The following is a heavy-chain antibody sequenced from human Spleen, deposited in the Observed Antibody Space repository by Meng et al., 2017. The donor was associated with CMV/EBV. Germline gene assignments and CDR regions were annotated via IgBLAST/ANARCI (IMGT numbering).Heavy chain of an antibody. Sequence: GSISSKTYNWGWIRQPPGKGLEWIGSFYYGGSTYYNPSLKSRVTISVDTSKNHFSLDLTSVTAADTAVYYCASPKAVTGTRVWLDPWGQGILVTVSS. V-gene: IGHV4-39*02. CDR2: FYYGGST. J-gene: IGHJ5*02. CDR3: ASPKAVTGTRVWLDP. D-gene: IGHD6-19*01. CDR1: GSISSKTYN.